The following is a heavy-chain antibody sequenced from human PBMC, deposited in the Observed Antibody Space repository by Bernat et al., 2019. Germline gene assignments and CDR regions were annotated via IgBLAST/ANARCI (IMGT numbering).Heavy chain of an antibody. J-gene: IGHJ4*02. Sequence: QVQLVESGGGMVQPGRSLRLSCAASGFTFSSYAMHWVRQAPGKGLEWVAVISYDGSNIYYADSVKGRFTISRDNAKNSLYLQMNSLRDEDTAVYYCAGPLGEFSLLNYWGQGILVTVSS. CDR2: ISYDGSNI. CDR3: AGPLGEFSLLNY. D-gene: IGHD3-16*02. V-gene: IGHV3-30-3*01. CDR1: GFTFSSYA.